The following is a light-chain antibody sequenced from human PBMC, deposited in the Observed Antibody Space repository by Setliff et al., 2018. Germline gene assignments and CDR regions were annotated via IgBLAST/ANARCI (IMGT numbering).Light chain of an antibody. Sequence: QTVVTQEPSFSVSPGGTVTLTCGLNSGSVSSNYNPSWYQQTPGQAPRTLIYSTNTRSSGVPDRFSGSILGNKAALTITGAQADDESDYYCVLNMGSGIEVFGSGTKGTVL. J-gene: IGLJ1*01. V-gene: IGLV8-61*01. CDR2: STN. CDR3: VLNMGSGIEV. CDR1: SGSVSSNYN.